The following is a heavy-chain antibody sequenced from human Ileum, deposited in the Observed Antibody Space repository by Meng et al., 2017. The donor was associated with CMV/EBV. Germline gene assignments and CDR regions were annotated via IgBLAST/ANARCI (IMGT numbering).Heavy chain of an antibody. V-gene: IGHV3-74*01. CDR3: TTIFEDY. Sequence: VWYGGGVLLPGVALRLSCAAPGFIVSDHWIDWVRQVPGKGLEWVSRIEDSGTATSYAASVKCRFTITRDNAKNTVTLQINSLRVDDTAVYYCTTIFEDYWGQGTLVTVSS. CDR1: GFIVSDHW. CDR2: IEDSGTAT. D-gene: IGHD3-3*02. J-gene: IGHJ4*02.